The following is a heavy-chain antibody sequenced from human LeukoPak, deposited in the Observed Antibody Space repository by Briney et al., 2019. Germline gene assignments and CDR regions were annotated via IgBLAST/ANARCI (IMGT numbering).Heavy chain of an antibody. D-gene: IGHD2-2*01. J-gene: IGHJ4*02. V-gene: IGHV3-30-3*01. CDR2: ISYDGSNK. CDR3: ARGPSYCSSTSCYRFDY. CDR1: GFTFSSYA. Sequence: PGGSLRLSCAASGFTFSSYAMYWVRQAPGKGLEWVAVISYDGSNKYYADSVKGRFTISRDNAKNSLYLQMNSLRAEDTAVYYCARGPSYCSSTSCYRFDYWGQGTLVTVSS.